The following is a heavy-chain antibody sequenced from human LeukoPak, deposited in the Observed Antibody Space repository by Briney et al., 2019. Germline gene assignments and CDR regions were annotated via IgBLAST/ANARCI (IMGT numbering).Heavy chain of an antibody. V-gene: IGHV1-18*01. CDR1: GGTFSSYA. CDR3: ARVRGGEIAAAGTRDFDY. J-gene: IGHJ4*02. Sequence: GASVKVSCKASGGTFSSYAISWVRQAPGQGLEWMGWISAYNGNTNYAQKLQGRVTMTTDTSTSTAYMELRSLRSDDTAVYYCARVRGGEIAAAGTRDFDYWGQGTLVTVSS. D-gene: IGHD6-13*01. CDR2: ISAYNGNT.